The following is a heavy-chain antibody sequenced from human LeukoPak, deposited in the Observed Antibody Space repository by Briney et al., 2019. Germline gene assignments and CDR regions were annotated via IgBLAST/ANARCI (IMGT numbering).Heavy chain of an antibody. CDR3: ARDRGKDAPMDV. CDR2: ISSSSSYI. D-gene: IGHD3-10*01. CDR1: GFTFSSYS. V-gene: IGHV3-21*01. J-gene: IGHJ6*02. Sequence: GGSLRLSCAASGFTFSSYSMNWVRQAPGKGLEWVSSISSSSSYIYYADSVKGRFTISRDNAKNSLYLQMNSLRAEDTAVYYCARDRGKDAPMDVWGQGTTVTVSS.